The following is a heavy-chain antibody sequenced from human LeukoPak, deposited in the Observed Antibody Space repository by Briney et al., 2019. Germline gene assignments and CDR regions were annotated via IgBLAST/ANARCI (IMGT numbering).Heavy chain of an antibody. J-gene: IGHJ4*02. Sequence: GGSLRLSCAASGFTFSSYSMNWVRQAPGKGLEWVSYISSSSSTIYYADSVKGRFTISRDNAKNSLYLQMNNPRAEDTAVYYCARCLRYFDWLFSVDSWGQGTLVTVSS. D-gene: IGHD3-9*01. CDR1: GFTFSSYS. CDR2: ISSSSSTI. CDR3: ARCLRYFDWLFSVDS. V-gene: IGHV3-48*01.